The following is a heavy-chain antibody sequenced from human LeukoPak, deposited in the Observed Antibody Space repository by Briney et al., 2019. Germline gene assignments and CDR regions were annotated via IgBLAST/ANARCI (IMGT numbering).Heavy chain of an antibody. D-gene: IGHD6-19*01. CDR2: IGPTGGST. CDR1: GFTFSSYG. CDR3: AKGSKTSAWYGDFDY. V-gene: IGHV3-23*01. Sequence: PGGSLRLSCAASGFTFSSYGMSWVRQAPGKGLEWGSSIGPTGGSTYYADSLKGRFTVSRDNSKNTLYLQMNSLRAEDTAVYYCAKGSKTSAWYGDFDYWGQGTLVTVSS. J-gene: IGHJ4*02.